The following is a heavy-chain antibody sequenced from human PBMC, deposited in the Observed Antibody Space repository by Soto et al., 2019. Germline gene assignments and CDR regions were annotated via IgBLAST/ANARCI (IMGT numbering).Heavy chain of an antibody. CDR3: ARDRINYYGSGSLEY. Sequence: PGGSLRLSCAASGFTFSYFGMHWVRQAPGKGLEWVSVIWYDGSNKDYADSVKGRFTISRDNSENTLYLQMNSLRAEGTAVYYCARDRINYYGSGSLEYWGQGTLVTVSS. D-gene: IGHD3-10*01. J-gene: IGHJ4*02. V-gene: IGHV3-33*01. CDR1: GFTFSYFG. CDR2: IWYDGSNK.